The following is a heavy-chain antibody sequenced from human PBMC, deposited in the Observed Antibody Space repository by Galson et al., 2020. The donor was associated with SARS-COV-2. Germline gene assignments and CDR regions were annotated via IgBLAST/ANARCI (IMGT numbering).Heavy chain of an antibody. V-gene: IGHV4-34*01. CDR1: GESFSTYY. CDR2: VNDGRVT. D-gene: IGHD6-6*01. J-gene: IGHJ3*01. Sequence: SETLSLTCAVYGESFSTYYCSWIRQPPAKGLERIGEVNDGRVTRYNPSCKSRVTLSADTSKNQFSLKMTPVTAADAAVYYCARVRLRIAVRDAFDVWGLGTMVTGSS. CDR3: ARVRLRIAVRDAFDV.